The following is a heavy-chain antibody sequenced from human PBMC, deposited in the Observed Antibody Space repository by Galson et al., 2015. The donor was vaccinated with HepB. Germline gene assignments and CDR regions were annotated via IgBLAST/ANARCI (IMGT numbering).Heavy chain of an antibody. CDR2: IIPIFGTA. D-gene: IGHD2-21*01. CDR1: GGTFSSYA. CDR3: AREGVASYGMDV. V-gene: IGHV1-69*13. J-gene: IGHJ6*02. Sequence: SVKVSCKASGGTFSSYAISWVRQAPGQGLEWMGGIIPIFGTANYAQKFQGRVTITADESTSTAYMELSSLRSEDTAVYYCAREGVASYGMDVWGQGTTVTVSS.